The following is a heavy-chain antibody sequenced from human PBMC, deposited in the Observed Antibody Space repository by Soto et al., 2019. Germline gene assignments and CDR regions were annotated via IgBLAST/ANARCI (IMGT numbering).Heavy chain of an antibody. V-gene: IGHV3-48*01. CDR2: ISSSSSTI. CDR3: ARSHVLRFLDGVMDV. D-gene: IGHD3-3*01. J-gene: IGHJ6*03. Sequence: PGGSLRLSCAASGFTFSSYSMNWVRQAPGKGLDWVSYISSSSSTIYYADSVKGRFTISRDNAKNSLYLQMNSLRAEDTAVYYFARSHVLRFLDGVMDVWGKGTAVTVSS. CDR1: GFTFSSYS.